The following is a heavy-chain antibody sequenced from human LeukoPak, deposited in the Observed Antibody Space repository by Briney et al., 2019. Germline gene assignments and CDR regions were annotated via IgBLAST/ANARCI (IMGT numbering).Heavy chain of an antibody. CDR3: ARGRIAAAGAFDI. CDR2: INSDGSST. V-gene: IGHV3-74*01. J-gene: IGHJ3*02. Sequence: GRSLRLSCAASGFTFSSYWMHWVRQAPGKGLVWVSRINSDGSSTTYADSVKGRFTISRDNAKNSLYLQMNSLRAEDTAVYYCARGRIAAAGAFDIWGQGTMVTVSS. CDR1: GFTFSSYW. D-gene: IGHD6-13*01.